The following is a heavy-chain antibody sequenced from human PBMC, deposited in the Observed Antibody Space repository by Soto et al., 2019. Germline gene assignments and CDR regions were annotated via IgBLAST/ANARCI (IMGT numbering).Heavy chain of an antibody. CDR2: ISSSSSYI. D-gene: IGHD6-19*01. Sequence: GGSLRLSCAASGFTFSSYSMNWVRQAPGKGLEWVSSISSSSSYIYYADSVKGRFTISRDNAKNSLYLQMNSLRAEDTAVYYCAREVAVAAYYYYGMDVWGHGTTVTVSS. CDR1: GFTFSSYS. V-gene: IGHV3-21*01. CDR3: AREVAVAAYYYYGMDV. J-gene: IGHJ6*02.